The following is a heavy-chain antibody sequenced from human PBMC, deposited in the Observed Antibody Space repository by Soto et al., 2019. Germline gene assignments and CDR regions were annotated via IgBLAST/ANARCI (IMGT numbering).Heavy chain of an antibody. D-gene: IGHD1-1*01. CDR3: VRDGTKTLRDWLDP. V-gene: IGHV4-4*07. J-gene: IGHJ5*02. CDR2: IYATGTT. Sequence: SETLSLTCTVSGASISGFYWSWIRKSAWKGLEWIGRIYATGTTDYYPSLKSRVMMSVDTSKKQFSLKLRSVTAADTAVYYCVRDGTKTLRDWLDPWGQGISVTVSS. CDR1: GASISGFY.